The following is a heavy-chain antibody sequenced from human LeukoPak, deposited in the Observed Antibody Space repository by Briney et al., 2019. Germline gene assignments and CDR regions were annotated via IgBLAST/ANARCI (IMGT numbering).Heavy chain of an antibody. D-gene: IGHD3-22*01. V-gene: IGHV1-8*01. CDR3: ARRSDGYDSSAYCH. CDR1: GYTFTNYD. CDR2: VNPNSGNT. J-gene: IGHJ4*02. Sequence: XSVKVSCKTSGYTFTNYDLNWVRQATGQGLEWMGWVNPNSGNTGYAQKFQGRVTMTMDPSISTAYMELSSLTSADTAVYYCARRSDGYDSSAYCHWGQGTLVTVSS.